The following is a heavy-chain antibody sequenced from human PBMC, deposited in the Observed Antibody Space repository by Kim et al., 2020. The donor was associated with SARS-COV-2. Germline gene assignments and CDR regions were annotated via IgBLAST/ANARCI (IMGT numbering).Heavy chain of an antibody. Sequence: NKNYAQNLQGRVTMTIDTSTSTAYMELRSLRSDDTAVYYCARAAGNDPWGYWGQGTLVTVSS. CDR2: NK. CDR3: ARAAGNDPWGY. V-gene: IGHV1-18*01. D-gene: IGHD6-13*01. J-gene: IGHJ4*02.